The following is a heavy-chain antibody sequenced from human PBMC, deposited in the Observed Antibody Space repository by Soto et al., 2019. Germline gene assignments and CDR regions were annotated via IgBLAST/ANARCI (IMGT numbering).Heavy chain of an antibody. D-gene: IGHD7-27*01. CDR3: ARGVEMATRVRTGDLNWVFDY. Sequence: ASVKVSCKASGGTFSSYAISWVRQAPGQGLEWMGGIIPIFGTANYAQKFQGRVTITADESTSTAYMELSSLRSEDTAVYYCARGVEMATRVRTGDLNWVFDYWGQGTLVTVSS. J-gene: IGHJ4*02. CDR1: GGTFSSYA. V-gene: IGHV1-69*13. CDR2: IIPIFGTA.